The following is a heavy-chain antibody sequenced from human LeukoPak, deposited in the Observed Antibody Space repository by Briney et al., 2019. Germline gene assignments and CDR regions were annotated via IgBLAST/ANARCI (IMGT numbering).Heavy chain of an antibody. V-gene: IGHV3-48*03. Sequence: GGSLRLSCAASGFTLSSYEMNWVRQAPGKGLEWVSYISSSGSTIYYADSVKGRFTISRDNAKNSLYLQMNSLRAEDTAVYYCARDFTLSGMDVWGQGTTVTVSS. D-gene: IGHD3-16*01. J-gene: IGHJ6*02. CDR2: ISSSGSTI. CDR1: GFTLSSYE. CDR3: ARDFTLSGMDV.